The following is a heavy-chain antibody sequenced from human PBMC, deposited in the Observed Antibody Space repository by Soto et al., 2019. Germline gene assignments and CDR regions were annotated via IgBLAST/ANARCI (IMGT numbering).Heavy chain of an antibody. J-gene: IGHJ4*02. CDR3: ARGWGYDSTDYYYAY. D-gene: IGHD3-22*01. Sequence: QFQLVQSGAEGRRPGSWGRASCKASEGGSTRQPIGGVRQPLEQGLEWMGGIIPIFGTANHAQKFQGRVTIIADESTSTVYMELSSLRSDDTAIYYCARGWGYDSTDYYYAYWGQGTLVIVSS. CDR1: EGGSTRQP. CDR2: IIPIFGTA. V-gene: IGHV1-69*12.